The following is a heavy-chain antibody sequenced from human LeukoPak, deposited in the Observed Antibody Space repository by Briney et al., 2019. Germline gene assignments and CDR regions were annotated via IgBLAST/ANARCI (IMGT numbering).Heavy chain of an antibody. D-gene: IGHD2-2*01. CDR3: ARVRRYCSSTSCLRFPTMVREFGY. Sequence: ASVKVSCKASGYTFTSYDINWVRQATGQGLEWMGWMNPNSGNTGYAQKFQGRVTMTRNTSISTAYMELSSLRSEDTAVYYCARVRRYCSSTSCLRFPTMVREFGYWGQGTLVTVSS. J-gene: IGHJ4*02. CDR1: GYTFTSYD. V-gene: IGHV1-8*01. CDR2: MNPNSGNT.